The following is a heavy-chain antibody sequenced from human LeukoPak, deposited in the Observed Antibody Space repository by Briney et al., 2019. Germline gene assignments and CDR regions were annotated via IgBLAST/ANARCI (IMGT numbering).Heavy chain of an antibody. D-gene: IGHD1-26*01. J-gene: IGHJ3*02. V-gene: IGHV3-64*01. Sequence: GGSLRLSCAASGFTFSSYAMPWVRQAPGKGPEYVSAITSNGGNTYYANSVKGRFTISRDNSKNTLYLQMGSLRAEDMAVYYCARVGSWDAFDIWGQGTMVTVSS. CDR3: ARVGSWDAFDI. CDR1: GFTFSSYA. CDR2: ITSNGGNT.